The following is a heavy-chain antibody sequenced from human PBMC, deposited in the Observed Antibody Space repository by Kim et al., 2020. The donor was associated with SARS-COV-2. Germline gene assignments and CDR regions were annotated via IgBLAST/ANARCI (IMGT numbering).Heavy chain of an antibody. CDR3: ARMIVGTTRYFDY. V-gene: IGHV4-4*09. D-gene: IGHD1-1*01. J-gene: IGHJ4*02. Sequence: NPSLKGRVTISLDTSKNQLSLKLSSVTAADTAVYYCARMIVGTTRYFDYWGQGTLVTVSS.